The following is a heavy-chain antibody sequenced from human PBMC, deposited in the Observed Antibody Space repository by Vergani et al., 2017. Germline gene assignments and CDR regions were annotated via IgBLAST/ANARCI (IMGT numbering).Heavy chain of an antibody. CDR1: GFTFSSYS. Sequence: EVQLVEAGGGLVQPGGSLRLSCAASGFTFSSYSMNWVREAPGKGLEWGSYISSSSSTIYYADSLKGRFTIARNNAKNSLYLQMNSLRAEDTAVDYCAQGNFDWLLQGIDYWGQGTLVTVSS. V-gene: IGHV3-48*04. CDR2: ISSSSSTI. D-gene: IGHD3-9*01. CDR3: AQGNFDWLLQGIDY. J-gene: IGHJ4*02.